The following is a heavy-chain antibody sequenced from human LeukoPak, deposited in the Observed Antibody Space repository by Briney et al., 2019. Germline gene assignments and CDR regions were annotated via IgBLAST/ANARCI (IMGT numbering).Heavy chain of an antibody. D-gene: IGHD3-10*01. Sequence: GASVKVSCKASGYTFPNYDINWVRQATGQGLEWMGYVNPYSGDTVYEQKFQGRVTMTWNTSINTAYMELSSLRYEDTAVYYCARHSDRDSGSYPTHFDYWGQGTLVTVSS. J-gene: IGHJ4*02. CDR2: VNPYSGDT. CDR1: GYTFPNYD. V-gene: IGHV1-8*01. CDR3: ARHSDRDSGSYPTHFDY.